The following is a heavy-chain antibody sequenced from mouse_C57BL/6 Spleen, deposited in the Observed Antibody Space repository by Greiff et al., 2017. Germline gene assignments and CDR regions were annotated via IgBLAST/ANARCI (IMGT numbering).Heavy chain of an antibody. CDR1: GYSITSGYY. Sequence: EVKLQESGPGLVKPSQSLSLTCSVTGYSITSGYYWNWIRQFPGNKLEWMGYISYDGSNNYNPSLKNRISITRDTSKNQFFLKLNSVTTEDTATYYCAADWGYFDYWGQGTTLTVSS. D-gene: IGHD4-1*01. CDR3: AADWGYFDY. CDR2: ISYDGSN. J-gene: IGHJ2*01. V-gene: IGHV3-6*01.